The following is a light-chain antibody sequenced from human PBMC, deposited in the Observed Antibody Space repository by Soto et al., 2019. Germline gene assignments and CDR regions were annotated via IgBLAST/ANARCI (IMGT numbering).Light chain of an antibody. CDR3: QQYNNWPPIT. CDR1: QSVSSS. V-gene: IGKV3-15*01. CDR2: GAS. Sequence: EIVLTQSPGTLSLSPGERATLSCRASQSVSSSSLAWYQQKPGQAPRLLMYGASTRATGIPARFSGSGSGTEFTLTISSLQSEDFAVYYCQQYNNWPPITFGPGTKVDIK. J-gene: IGKJ3*01.